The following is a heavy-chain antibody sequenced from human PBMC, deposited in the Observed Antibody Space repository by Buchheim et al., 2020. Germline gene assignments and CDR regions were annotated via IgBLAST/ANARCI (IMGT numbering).Heavy chain of an antibody. D-gene: IGHD5-12*01. V-gene: IGHV1-18*04. CDR1: GYTFTSYG. CDR3: ARRAGTVATSFDY. Sequence: QVQLVQSGSAVKKPGASVKVSCKASGYTFTSYGISWVRQAPGQGLEWLGWVSTHNGDINYAENLQGRFSMTTDTSTSTAYMGMGSLRSDDTAVYYCARRAGTVATSFDYWGQGTL. J-gene: IGHJ4*02. CDR2: VSTHNGDI.